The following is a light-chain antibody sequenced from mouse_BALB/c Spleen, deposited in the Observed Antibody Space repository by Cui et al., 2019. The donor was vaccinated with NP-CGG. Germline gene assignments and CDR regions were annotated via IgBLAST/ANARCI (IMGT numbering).Light chain of an antibody. J-gene: IGLJ1*01. Sequence: HAVVSQDSTLTTSPGETVTLTCRSSTGAVTTSNYANWVQEKPDHLFTGLIGGTNNRAPGVPARFSGSLIGDKAALTISGAQTEDEAIYFCALWYSNHWVFDGGTQLTVL. CDR1: TGAVTTSNY. CDR3: ALWYSNHWV. CDR2: GTN. V-gene: IGLV1*01.